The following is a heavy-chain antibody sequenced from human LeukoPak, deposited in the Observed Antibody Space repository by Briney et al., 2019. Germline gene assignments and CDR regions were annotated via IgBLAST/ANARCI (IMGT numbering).Heavy chain of an antibody. CDR3: ASGPNRALI. CDR2: INYSGRT. J-gene: IGHJ1*01. D-gene: IGHD3-10*01. V-gene: IGHV4-34*01. CDR1: GGSFSGYY. Sequence: SETLSLTCAVYGGSFSGYYWSWSRQTPGRGLEWIGEINYSGRTNYNPSLKSRVTISVDTSKNQFSLKLSSVTAADTAVYYCASGPNRALIWGQGTLLTVSS.